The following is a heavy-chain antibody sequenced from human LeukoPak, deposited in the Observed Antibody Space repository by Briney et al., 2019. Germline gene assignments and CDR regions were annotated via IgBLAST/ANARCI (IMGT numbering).Heavy chain of an antibody. Sequence: SETLSLTCTVSGGSISSYYWSWIRQPAGKGLEWIGRIYTSGSTNYNPSLKSRVTMSVDTSKNRFSLKLSSVTAADTAVYYCARGPAPTYSSSWYLFDYWGQGTLVTVSS. V-gene: IGHV4-4*07. CDR2: IYTSGST. CDR1: GGSISSYY. CDR3: ARGPAPTYSSSWYLFDY. J-gene: IGHJ4*02. D-gene: IGHD6-13*01.